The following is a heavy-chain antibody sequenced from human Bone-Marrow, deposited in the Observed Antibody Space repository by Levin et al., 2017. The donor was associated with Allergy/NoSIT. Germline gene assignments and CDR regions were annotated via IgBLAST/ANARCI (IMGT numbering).Heavy chain of an antibody. J-gene: IGHJ5*02. CDR2: INHSGST. V-gene: IGHV4-34*01. Sequence: SQTLSLTCAVYGGSFSGSYWSWIRQPPGKGLEWIGEINHSGSTNYNPSLKSRVTISVDTSKNQFSLKLSSVTAADTAVYYCAREWQQLVNWFDPWGQGTLVTVSS. CDR3: AREWQQLVNWFDP. D-gene: IGHD6-13*01. CDR1: GGSFSGSY.